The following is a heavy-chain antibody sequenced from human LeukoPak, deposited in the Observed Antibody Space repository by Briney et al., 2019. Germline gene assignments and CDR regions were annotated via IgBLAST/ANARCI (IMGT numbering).Heavy chain of an antibody. J-gene: IGHJ4*02. CDR2: ISSNGDST. Sequence: GGSLRLSCAASGFTFSTYSMVWVRQAPGKGLEYVSAISSNGDSTHYANSVKGRFTISRDNSKNTLYLQMGSLRAEDMAAYYCAREGAVNDHGDYRPFDYWGQGTLVTVSS. V-gene: IGHV3-64*01. CDR3: AREGAVNDHGDYRPFDY. CDR1: GFTFSTYS. D-gene: IGHD4-17*01.